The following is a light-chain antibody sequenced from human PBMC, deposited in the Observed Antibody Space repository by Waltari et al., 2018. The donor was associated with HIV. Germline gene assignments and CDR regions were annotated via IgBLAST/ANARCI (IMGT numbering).Light chain of an antibody. CDR2: KVS. Sequence: QSALTQPASVSGSPGQSITISCPGTSSDVGGYNYISWYQQHPGKAPKLMIYKVSNRPSGVSNRFSGSKSGNTASLTISGLQAEDEADYYCSSYTSSSTRVFGGGTKLTVL. J-gene: IGLJ3*02. CDR3: SSYTSSSTRV. CDR1: SSDVGGYNY. V-gene: IGLV2-14*01.